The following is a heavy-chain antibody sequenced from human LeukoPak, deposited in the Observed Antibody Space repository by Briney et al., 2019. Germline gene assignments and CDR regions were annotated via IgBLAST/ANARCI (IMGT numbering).Heavy chain of an antibody. J-gene: IGHJ3*02. CDR1: GFTFSSYA. D-gene: IGHD3-22*01. CDR3: ARDYDRNAFDI. V-gene: IGHV3-7*01. Sequence: GGSLRLSCAASGFTFSSYAMSWVRQAPGKGLEWVANIKQDGSEKYYVDSVKGRFTISRDNAKNSLYLQMNSLRAEDTAVYYCARDYDRNAFDIWGQGTMVTVSS. CDR2: IKQDGSEK.